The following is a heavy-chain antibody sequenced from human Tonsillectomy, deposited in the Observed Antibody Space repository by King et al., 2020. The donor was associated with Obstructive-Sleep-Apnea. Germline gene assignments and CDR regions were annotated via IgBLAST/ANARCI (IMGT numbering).Heavy chain of an antibody. J-gene: IGHJ3*02. D-gene: IGHD4/OR15-4a*01. CDR2: IKSKTDGWTT. CDR1: GFTFSNAW. CDR3: TTDGAADAFDI. V-gene: IGHV3-15*01. Sequence: VQLVESGGGLVKPGWSLRLSCAASGFTFSNAWMSCVRQAPGKGLEWGGRIKSKTDGWTTDYAAPVKGRFTISRDDSKNSLYLQMNSLNTEDTAVYYCTTDGAADAFDIWGQGTMVTVSS.